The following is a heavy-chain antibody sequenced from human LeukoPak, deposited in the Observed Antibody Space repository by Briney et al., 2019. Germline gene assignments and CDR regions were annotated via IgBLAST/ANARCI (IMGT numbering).Heavy chain of an antibody. CDR3: GRDESVSGPTTFDF. D-gene: IGHD6-19*01. J-gene: IGHJ4*02. Sequence: GGSLRLSCAASGFTFSDYWMHWVRQVPGKGLVWVSRINTDGRSTIYADSVKGRFTISRDNAKNTLYLQMNSLRGEDTGVYYCGRDESVSGPTTFDFWGQGTQVTVSS. CDR2: INTDGRST. V-gene: IGHV3-74*01. CDR1: GFTFSDYW.